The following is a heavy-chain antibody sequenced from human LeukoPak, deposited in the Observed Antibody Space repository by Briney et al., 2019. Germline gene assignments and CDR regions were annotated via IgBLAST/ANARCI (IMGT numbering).Heavy chain of an antibody. D-gene: IGHD3-22*01. CDR2: INTNTGNP. CDR1: GYTFTSYA. V-gene: IGHV7-4-1*02. Sequence: ASVKVSCKASGYTFTSYAMNCVRQAPGQGFEWMGCINTNTGNPTYAQGFTGRFVFSLDTSVSTAYLQISSLKAEDTAVYYCARDQYYDSSGYYRIHDAFDIWGQGTMVTVSS. CDR3: ARDQYYDSSGYYRIHDAFDI. J-gene: IGHJ3*02.